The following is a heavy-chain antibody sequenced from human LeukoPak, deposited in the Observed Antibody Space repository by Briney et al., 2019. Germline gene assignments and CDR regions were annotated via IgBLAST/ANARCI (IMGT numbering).Heavy chain of an antibody. CDR3: AKDLYQLLLVGPNWFDP. CDR1: GFTFSSYG. CDR2: IRYDGSNK. V-gene: IGHV3-30*02. J-gene: IGHJ5*02. D-gene: IGHD2-2*01. Sequence: GGSLRLSCAASGFTFSSYGMHWVRQAPGKGLEWVAFIRYDGSNKYYADSVEGRFTISRDNSKNTLYLQMNSLRAEDTAVYYCAKDLYQLLLVGPNWFDPWGQGTLVTVSS.